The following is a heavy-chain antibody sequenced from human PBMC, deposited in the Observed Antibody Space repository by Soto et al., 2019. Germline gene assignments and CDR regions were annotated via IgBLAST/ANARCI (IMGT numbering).Heavy chain of an antibody. D-gene: IGHD3-9*01. CDR3: ARPPGYISDWYYFDL. J-gene: IGHJ4*02. CDR1: GGTSSSYA. Sequence: SVKVSCKTSGGTSSSYAISWVRQAPGQGLEWMGGIIPIFGTANYAQKFEGRVTMTWDTSLKTAYMELSSLISEDTAVYYCARPPGYISDWYYFDLWGQGTLVTVSS. CDR2: IIPIFGTA. V-gene: IGHV1-69*06.